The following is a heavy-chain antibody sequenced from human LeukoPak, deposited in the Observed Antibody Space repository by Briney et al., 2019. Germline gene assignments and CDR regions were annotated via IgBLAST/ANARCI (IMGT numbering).Heavy chain of an antibody. CDR2: IRYDGSNK. CDR1: GFTFSSYG. Sequence: GGSLRLSCAASGFTFSSYGMHWVRQAPGKGLEWVAFIRYDGSNKYYADSVKGRFTIPRDNSKNTLYLQMNSLGAEDTAVYYCAKVAYRSGPGWGQGTLVTVSS. V-gene: IGHV3-30*02. J-gene: IGHJ4*02. CDR3: AKVAYRSGPG. D-gene: IGHD3-10*01.